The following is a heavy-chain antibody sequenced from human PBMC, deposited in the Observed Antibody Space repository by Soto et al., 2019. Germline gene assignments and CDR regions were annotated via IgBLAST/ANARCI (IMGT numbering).Heavy chain of an antibody. Sequence: WSVACGSIGGSSCCLGCIRTPPGKGLEWIGSIYYSGSTNYNPSLKSRVTISVDTSKNQFSLKLSSVTAADTAVYYCAKSSIYSYPYYFDYWAQGTLVPVSP. CDR2: IYYSGST. D-gene: IGHD5-18*01. CDR3: AKSSIYSYPYYFDY. J-gene: IGHJ4*02. V-gene: IGHV4-39*07. CDR1: CGSIGGSSCC.